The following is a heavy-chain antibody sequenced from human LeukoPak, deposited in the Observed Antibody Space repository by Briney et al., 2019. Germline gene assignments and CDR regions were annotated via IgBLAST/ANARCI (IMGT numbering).Heavy chain of an antibody. V-gene: IGHV3-74*01. CDR1: GFTFTNYA. Sequence: GGSLRLSCAASGFTFTNYAMGWVRQAPGKGLVWVSRINTDGSSTKYADSVKGRFTISRDSPNNTLYLQRNSLRAEDTAVYYCARGGTGFFDYGGQGTLVTVSS. J-gene: IGHJ4*02. D-gene: IGHD1-7*01. CDR2: INTDGSST. CDR3: ARGGTGFFDY.